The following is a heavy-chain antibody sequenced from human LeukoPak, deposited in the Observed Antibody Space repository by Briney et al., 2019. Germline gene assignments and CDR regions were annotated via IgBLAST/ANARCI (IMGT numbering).Heavy chain of an antibody. D-gene: IGHD6-19*01. CDR2: ISWNSGSI. Sequence: GGSLRLSCAASGFTFDDYAMHWVRQAPGKGLEGVSGISWNSGSIGYADSVKGRFTISRDNAKNSLYLQMNSLRAEDTALYYCAKDITGPYSSGWYEYWGQGTLVTVSS. CDR3: AKDITGPYSSGWYEY. V-gene: IGHV3-9*01. CDR1: GFTFDDYA. J-gene: IGHJ4*02.